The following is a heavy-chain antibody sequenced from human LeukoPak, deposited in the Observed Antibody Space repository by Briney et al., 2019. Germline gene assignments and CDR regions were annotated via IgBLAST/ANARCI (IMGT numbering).Heavy chain of an antibody. D-gene: IGHD3-22*01. J-gene: IGHJ4*02. CDR3: ARQDYYENSAPFDY. CDR2: IYTSGST. V-gene: IGHV4-4*07. CDR1: GGPIRTSL. Sequence: SETLSPTYTVSGGPIRTSLWTGIGQPAGKGLEWIGRIYTSGSTNYNPSLKSRVTMSVDTSKNQFSRKLRSVTAADTAVYYCARQDYYENSAPFDYWGQGTLVTVSS.